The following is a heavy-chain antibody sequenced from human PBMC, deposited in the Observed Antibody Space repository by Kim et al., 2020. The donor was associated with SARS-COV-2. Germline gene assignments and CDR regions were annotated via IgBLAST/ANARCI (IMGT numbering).Heavy chain of an antibody. CDR2: ISYDGSNK. CDR3: AKDVKYYDFWSGYTHQQQFYYYYYGMDV. J-gene: IGHJ6*02. Sequence: GGSLRLSCAASGFTFSSYGMHWVRQAPGKGLEWVAVISYDGSNKYYADSVKGRFTISRDNSKNTLYLQMNSLRAEDTAVYYCAKDVKYYDFWSGYTHQQQFYYYYYGMDVWGQGTTVTVSS. CDR1: GFTFSSYG. V-gene: IGHV3-30*18. D-gene: IGHD3-3*01.